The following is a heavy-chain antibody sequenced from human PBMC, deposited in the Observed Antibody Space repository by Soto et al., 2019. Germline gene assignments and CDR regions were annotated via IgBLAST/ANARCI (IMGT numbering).Heavy chain of an antibody. J-gene: IGHJ6*02. V-gene: IGHV1-2*02. Sequence: ASVKVSCKASGYTFTGYYMHWVRQAPGQGLEWMGWINPNSGGTNYAQKLQGRVTMTTDTSTSTAYMELRSLRSDDTAVYYCARDRIVVVPAAMGPGMDVWGQGTTVTVS. CDR2: INPNSGGT. D-gene: IGHD2-2*01. CDR1: GYTFTGYY. CDR3: ARDRIVVVPAAMGPGMDV.